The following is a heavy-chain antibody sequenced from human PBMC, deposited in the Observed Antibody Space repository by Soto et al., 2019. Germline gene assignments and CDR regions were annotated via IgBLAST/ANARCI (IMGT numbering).Heavy chain of an antibody. CDR3: ARDANSYGSGSYYET. CDR2: ISYDGINK. D-gene: IGHD3-10*01. J-gene: IGHJ4*02. V-gene: IGHV3-30*03. CDR1: GFTFSSDG. Sequence: GGSLRLSCAASGFTFSSDGMHWVRQSPGRGLEWVSVISYDGINKYYADSVEGRFTISRDNSKSTLYLQMNSLRTEDTAVYYCARDANSYGSGSYYETWGQGTVVTVSS.